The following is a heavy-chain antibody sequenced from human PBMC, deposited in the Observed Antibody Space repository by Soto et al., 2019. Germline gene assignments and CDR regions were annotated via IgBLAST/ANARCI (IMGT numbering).Heavy chain of an antibody. J-gene: IGHJ3*02. Sequence: GASVKVSCKASGFTFTSSAVQWVRQARGQRLEWIGWIVVGSGNTNYAQKFQERVTITRGMSTSTAYMELSSLRSEDTAVYYCAAHRYSGYDTDAFDIWGQGTMVTVSS. V-gene: IGHV1-58*01. D-gene: IGHD5-12*01. CDR2: IVVGSGNT. CDR3: AAHRYSGYDTDAFDI. CDR1: GFTFTSSA.